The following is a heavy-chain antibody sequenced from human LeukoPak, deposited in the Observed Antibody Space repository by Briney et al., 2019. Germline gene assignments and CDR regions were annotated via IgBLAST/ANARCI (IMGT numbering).Heavy chain of an antibody. Sequence: SETLSLTCTVSGGSITSYYWSWIRQPPGKGLEWIAYIYYSGSTNYNPSLKSRVTISVDTSKNQFSLKLSSVTAADTAVYYCARVSYYYGSGDFDYWGQGTLVTVSS. V-gene: IGHV4-59*12. J-gene: IGHJ4*02. D-gene: IGHD3-10*01. CDR1: GGSITSYY. CDR2: IYYSGST. CDR3: ARVSYYYGSGDFDY.